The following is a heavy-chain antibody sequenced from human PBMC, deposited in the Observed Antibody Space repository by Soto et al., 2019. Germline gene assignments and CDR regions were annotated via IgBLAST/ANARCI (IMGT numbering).Heavy chain of an antibody. CDR2: INAGNGNT. CDR1: GYTFTSYA. Sequence: ASVKVYCKASGYTFTSYAMHWVRQAPGQRLEWMGWINAGNGNTKYSQKFQGRVTITRDTSASTAYMELSSLRSEDTAVYYCARDGDSVVIKRAFDIWGQGTMVTVSS. D-gene: IGHD3-22*01. J-gene: IGHJ3*02. V-gene: IGHV1-3*01. CDR3: ARDGDSVVIKRAFDI.